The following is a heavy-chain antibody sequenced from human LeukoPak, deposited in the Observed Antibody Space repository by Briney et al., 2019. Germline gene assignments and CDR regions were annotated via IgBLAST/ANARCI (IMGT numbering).Heavy chain of an antibody. D-gene: IGHD3-10*01. J-gene: IGHJ4*02. Sequence: PGRSLRLSCAASGFTFSSYAMHWVRQAPGKGLEWVAVISYDGSNKYYADSVKGRFTISRDNSKNTLYLQMNSLRAEDTAVYYCAKVVGITMVRGVIPPDYWDQGTLVTVSS. CDR1: GFTFSSYA. CDR2: ISYDGSNK. V-gene: IGHV3-30-3*01. CDR3: AKVVGITMVRGVIPPDY.